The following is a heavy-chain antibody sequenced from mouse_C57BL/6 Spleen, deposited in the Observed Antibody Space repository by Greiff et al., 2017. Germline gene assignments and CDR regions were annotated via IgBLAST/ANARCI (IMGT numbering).Heavy chain of an antibody. CDR1: GYTFTSYW. Sequence: QVQLQQPGAELVKPGASVKLSCKASGYTFTSYWMTWVKQRPGQGLEWIGGIHPAGSGTNYNDKFKGKATLTVDTSSSTAYMQLSSLTSEDSAVYYCARDNDEDLDDWGQGTSVTVSS. CDR2: IHPAGSGT. J-gene: IGHJ1*01. CDR3: ARDNDEDLDD. D-gene: IGHD2-4*01. V-gene: IGHV1-55*01.